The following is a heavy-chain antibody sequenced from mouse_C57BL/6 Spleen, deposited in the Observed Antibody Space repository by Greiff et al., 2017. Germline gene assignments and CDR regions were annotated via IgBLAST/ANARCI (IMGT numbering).Heavy chain of an antibody. Sequence: EVQLVESGGGLVKPGGSLKLSCAASGFTFSDYGMHWVRQAPEKGLEWVAYISSGSSTIYYADTVKGRFTISRANAKKTLFLQMTSLRSEDTAMYYCARRVGFLDYWGQGTTLTVSS. CDR1: GFTFSDYG. CDR3: ARRVGFLDY. CDR2: ISSGSSTI. J-gene: IGHJ2*01. V-gene: IGHV5-17*01. D-gene: IGHD1-1*02.